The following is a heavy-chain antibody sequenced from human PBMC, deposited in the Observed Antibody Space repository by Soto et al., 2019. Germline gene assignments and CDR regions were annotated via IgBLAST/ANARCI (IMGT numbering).Heavy chain of an antibody. D-gene: IGHD7-27*01. J-gene: IGHJ4*02. CDR3: AGVPEDGDTPGAVSLFDY. CDR2: IYYSGST. CDR1: GGSISSYY. V-gene: IGHV4-59*01. Sequence: PSGTLSLTCTVSGGSISSYYWSWIRQPPGKGLEWIGYIYYSGSTNYNPSLKSRVTISVDTSKNQFSLKLSSVTAADTAVYYCAGVPEDGDTPGAVSLFDYWGQGTLVPVSS.